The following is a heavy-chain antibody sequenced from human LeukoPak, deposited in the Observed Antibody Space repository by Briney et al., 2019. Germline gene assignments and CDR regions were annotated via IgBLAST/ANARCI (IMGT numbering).Heavy chain of an antibody. CDR2: ISSSSSYI. V-gene: IGHV3-21*01. Sequence: GGSLRLSCAASGFSFSSYSMNWVRQAPGKGLEWVSSISSSSSYIYYADSVKGRFTISRDNAKNSLYLQMNSLRAEDTAVYYCARGYYYGSGSYYNAIYGDYWGQGTLVTVSS. J-gene: IGHJ4*02. D-gene: IGHD3-10*01. CDR3: ARGYYYGSGSYYNAIYGDY. CDR1: GFSFSSYS.